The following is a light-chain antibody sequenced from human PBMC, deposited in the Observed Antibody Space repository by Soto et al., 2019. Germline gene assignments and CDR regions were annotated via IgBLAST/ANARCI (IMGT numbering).Light chain of an antibody. V-gene: IGKV1-39*01. J-gene: IGKJ2*01. CDR1: RSISSY. Sequence: DIQMTQSPASLSASVGDRVTITCRASRSISSYLNWYQQKPGRAPKFLIYAASSLQSGVPSRFSGSGSGTEFTLTISSLQPEDVATYYCQQSHSTPYTFGQGTKLEI. CDR3: QQSHSTPYT. CDR2: AAS.